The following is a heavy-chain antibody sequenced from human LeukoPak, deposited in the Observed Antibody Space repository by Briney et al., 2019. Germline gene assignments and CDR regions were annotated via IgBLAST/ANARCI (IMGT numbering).Heavy chain of an antibody. J-gene: IGHJ4*02. V-gene: IGHV5-51*01. CDR2: IYPGDSDT. D-gene: IGHD4-11*01. Sequence: GESLKISCKGPGYSFTSYWTGWVRQMPGKGLEWMGIIYPGDSDTRYSPSFQGQVTISADKSISTAYLQWSSLKASDTAMYYCARRPTDYSFDYWGQGTLVTVSS. CDR3: ARRPTDYSFDY. CDR1: GYSFTSYW.